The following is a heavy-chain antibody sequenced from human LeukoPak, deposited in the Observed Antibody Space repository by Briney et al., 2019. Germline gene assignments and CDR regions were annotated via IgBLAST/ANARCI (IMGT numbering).Heavy chain of an antibody. CDR3: ARDRYYGSGSYLKAGYYYGMDV. J-gene: IGHJ6*02. V-gene: IGHV4-34*01. CDR1: GGSFSGYY. D-gene: IGHD3-10*01. CDR2: ISHSGST. Sequence: SETLSLTCAVYGGSFSGYYWSWIRQPPGKGLEWIGEISHSGSTNYNPSLKSRVTISVDTSKNQFSLKLSSVTAADTAVYYCARDRYYGSGSYLKAGYYYGMDVWGQGTTVTVSS.